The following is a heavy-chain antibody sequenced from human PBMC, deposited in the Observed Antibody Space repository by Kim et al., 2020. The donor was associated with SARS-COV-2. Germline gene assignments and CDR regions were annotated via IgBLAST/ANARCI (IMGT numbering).Heavy chain of an antibody. V-gene: IGHV4-59*06. CDR3: ARWYPVAGAYYFDY. D-gene: IGHD6-19*01. CDR2: IYSGGNT. CDR1: GDSISGYY. Sequence: SETLSLTCTVSGDSISGYYYSWIRQPPGEGLEWIGYIYSGGNTYYNPSLKSRVTISLDTSKKQFSLNLNSVTVADTAVYYCARWYPVAGAYYFDYWGQGTLVTVST. J-gene: IGHJ4*02.